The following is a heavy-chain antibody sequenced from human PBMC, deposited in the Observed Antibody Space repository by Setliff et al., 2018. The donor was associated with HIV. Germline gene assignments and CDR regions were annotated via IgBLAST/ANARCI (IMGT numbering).Heavy chain of an antibody. Sequence: PSETLSLTCTVSSGSVGSYYWSWIRQPAGKGLEWIGRIYTSGITNYNSSLKSRVTMSIDTSKNQFSLNLSSVTAADTAMYYCARDGGYSYLDSWGQGTLVTVSS. V-gene: IGHV4-4*07. CDR3: ARDGGYSYLDS. CDR2: IYTSGIT. CDR1: SGSVGSYY. J-gene: IGHJ5*01. D-gene: IGHD5-18*01.